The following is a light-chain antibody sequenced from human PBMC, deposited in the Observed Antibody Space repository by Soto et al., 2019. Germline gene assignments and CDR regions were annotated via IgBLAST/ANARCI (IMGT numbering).Light chain of an antibody. J-gene: IGKJ4*01. CDR2: AAS. CDR3: QRYYNAPLT. CDR1: QGIKNY. Sequence: DIQVTQYPSSLSASVGDRVTITCRASQGIKNYLAWYQQKPGEIPKLLIYAASTLESGIPPRFSGSGSGTDFTLTINNLQPEDVATYYCQRYYNAPLTFGGWTKVEIK. V-gene: IGKV1-27*01.